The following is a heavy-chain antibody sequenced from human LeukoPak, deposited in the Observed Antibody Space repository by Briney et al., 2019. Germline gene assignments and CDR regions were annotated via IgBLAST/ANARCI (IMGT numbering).Heavy chain of an antibody. Sequence: SETLSLTCSVSGGSVSSGDHYWTWIRQSPGKGLEWIGYIYYTGSTNYNPSLKSRVTISVDTSKNQFSLKLSSVTAADTAVYYCARGSAGDTSGYYDYWGQGTLVTVSS. CDR1: GGSVSSGDHY. V-gene: IGHV4-61*08. J-gene: IGHJ4*02. CDR2: IYYTGST. D-gene: IGHD3-22*01. CDR3: ARGSAGDTSGYYDY.